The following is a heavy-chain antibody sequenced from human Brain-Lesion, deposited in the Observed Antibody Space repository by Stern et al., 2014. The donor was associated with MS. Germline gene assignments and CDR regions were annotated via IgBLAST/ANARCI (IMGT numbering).Heavy chain of an antibody. CDR3: ARDQRGITIFGVVTDYYYLGMDV. D-gene: IGHD3-3*01. J-gene: IGHJ6*02. V-gene: IGHV1-2*02. CDR2: INPNTGGT. Sequence: DQLVESGAEVKKPGASVKVSCKTSGYIFTGYYIHWVRQAPGQGLEWMAWINPNTGGTKYAQKFQGRVTMSRDTSISTAYVELSSLTSDDTAVYYCARDQRGITIFGVVTDYYYLGMDVWGLGTTVTVSS. CDR1: GYIFTGYY.